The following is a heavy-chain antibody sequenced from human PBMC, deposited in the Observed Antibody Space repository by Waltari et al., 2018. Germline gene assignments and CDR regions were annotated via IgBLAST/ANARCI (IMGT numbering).Heavy chain of an antibody. Sequence: EEQLLESGGGLVQPGDSLRLSCAASGFRFSNYWMNWVRQAPGKGLVWVERISNDETTVTYADSVKGRFTIARDNAKNTVYLQMKRLRADDTAVYYCARLAPRTYRSPVPGRHYYYGMDVWGQGTTVTVS. D-gene: IGHD3-10*01. J-gene: IGHJ6*02. CDR2: ISNDETTV. CDR1: GFRFSNYW. V-gene: IGHV3-74*03. CDR3: ARLAPRTYRSPVPGRHYYYGMDV.